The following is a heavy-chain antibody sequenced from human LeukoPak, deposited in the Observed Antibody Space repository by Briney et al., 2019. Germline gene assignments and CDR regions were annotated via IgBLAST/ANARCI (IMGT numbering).Heavy chain of an antibody. J-gene: IGHJ4*02. CDR2: INHSGST. CDR3: ARGGSMVRGGNDFDY. CDR1: GGSFRGYY. V-gene: IGHV4-34*01. D-gene: IGHD3-10*01. Sequence: PSETLSLTCAVYGGSFRGYYWSCIRQPPGKGLEWIGEINHSGSTNCNPSLKSRVTISVDTSKNQFSLKLSSVTAADTAVYYCARGGSMVRGGNDFDYWGQGTLVTVSS.